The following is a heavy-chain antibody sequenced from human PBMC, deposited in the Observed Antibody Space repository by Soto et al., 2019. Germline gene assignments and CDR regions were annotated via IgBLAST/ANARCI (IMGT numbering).Heavy chain of an antibody. V-gene: IGHV5-51*01. CDR2: IYPGDSDT. CDR3: ARRGAYHYDSSGYSAGF. CDR1: GFSFSSYW. Sequence: GESLKISCKGSGFSFSSYWIGWVRQMPGKGLEWMGVIYPGDSDTRYSPSFQGQVTISVDKSVSTAYLQWSSLKASDTAMYYCARRGAYHYDSSGYSAGFWGQGTLVTVSS. D-gene: IGHD3-22*01. J-gene: IGHJ4*02.